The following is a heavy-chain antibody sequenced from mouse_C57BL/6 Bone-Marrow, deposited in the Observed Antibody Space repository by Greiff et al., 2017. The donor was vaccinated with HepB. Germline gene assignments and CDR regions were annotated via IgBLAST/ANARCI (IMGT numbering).Heavy chain of an antibody. CDR3: ARGGITTSYAMDY. CDR2: ISSGGST. V-gene: IGHV5-6-5*01. Sequence: EVKLVESGGGLVKPGGSLKLSCVASGFTFSSYAMSWVRQTPEKRLEWVASISSGGSTYYPDSVKGRFTISRDNARNILYLKMSSLRSEDTAMYYCARGGITTSYAMDYWGQGTSVTVSS. D-gene: IGHD2-4*01. J-gene: IGHJ4*01. CDR1: GFTFSSYA.